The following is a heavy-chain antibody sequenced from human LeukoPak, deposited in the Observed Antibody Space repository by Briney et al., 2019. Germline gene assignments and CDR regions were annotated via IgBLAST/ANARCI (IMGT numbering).Heavy chain of an antibody. J-gene: IGHJ4*02. V-gene: IGHV3-23*01. Sequence: GGSLRLSCAASGFTFSSYAMTWVRQAPGKGLEWVSTISSSGYSTYYADSVKGRFTISRDNSKNTLYLQLNSLIAEDTTVYYCAKTTYASNSSGWYNHFDYWGQGTLVTVSS. D-gene: IGHD6-19*01. CDR1: GFTFSSYA. CDR3: AKTTYASNSSGWYNHFDY. CDR2: ISSSGYST.